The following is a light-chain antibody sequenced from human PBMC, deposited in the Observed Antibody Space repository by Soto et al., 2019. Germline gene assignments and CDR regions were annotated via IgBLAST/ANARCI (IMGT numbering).Light chain of an antibody. Sequence: QSVLTQPASVSGSPGQSITISCTGTSSDVGGYNYVSWYQQHPGKAPKLMIFDVSNRPSGVSNRFSGSKSGNTASLTISGLQAEDEADYYCSSYRSSSTLYVFGTGTKHTVL. CDR1: SSDVGGYNY. J-gene: IGLJ1*01. CDR2: DVS. CDR3: SSYRSSSTLYV. V-gene: IGLV2-14*03.